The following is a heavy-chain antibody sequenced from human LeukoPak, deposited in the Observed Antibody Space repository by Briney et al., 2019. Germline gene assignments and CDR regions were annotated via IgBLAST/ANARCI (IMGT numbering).Heavy chain of an antibody. Sequence: GRSLRLSCAASGFTFNSYSMHWVRQAPGNGLEWVAVISSNGSNKYYADSVKGRFTISRDNSKNTLYLQMNSLRAEDTAVYYCAKADGSGSYSSFDYWGQGTLVTVSS. V-gene: IGHV3-30*04. D-gene: IGHD3-10*01. CDR3: AKADGSGSYSSFDY. CDR2: ISSNGSNK. J-gene: IGHJ4*02. CDR1: GFTFNSYS.